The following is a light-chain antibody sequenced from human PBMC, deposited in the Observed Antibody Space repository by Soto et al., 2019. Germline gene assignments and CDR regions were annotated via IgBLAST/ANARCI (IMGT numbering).Light chain of an antibody. CDR1: SSDIGGYNY. CDR2: EVS. Sequence: QSALTQPASVSGSPGQSITISCTGTSSDIGGYNYVSWYQQHPGRAPKLIIYEVSYRPSGSSNRFSGSKSGNTASLTISGLQAADEADYYCISYTLDSIPYVFGTGTKVTVL. J-gene: IGLJ1*01. CDR3: ISYTLDSIPYV. V-gene: IGLV2-14*01.